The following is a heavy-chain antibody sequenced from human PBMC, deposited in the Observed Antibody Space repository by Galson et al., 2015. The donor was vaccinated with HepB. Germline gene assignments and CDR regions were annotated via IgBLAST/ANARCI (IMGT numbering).Heavy chain of an antibody. CDR3: TTDMTIEGGSDWVRHDH. Sequence: SLRLSCAASGFTFSHAWLNWVRQAPGEGLEWVGRIKSKTDGGTTDFAASVKGRFTISRDDSKNTVYLQMNSLKTEDTAMYYCTTDMTIEGGSDWVRHDHWRQGTLVTVSS. CDR2: IKSKTDGGTT. J-gene: IGHJ4*02. D-gene: IGHD1-26*01. V-gene: IGHV3-15*07. CDR1: GFTFSHAW.